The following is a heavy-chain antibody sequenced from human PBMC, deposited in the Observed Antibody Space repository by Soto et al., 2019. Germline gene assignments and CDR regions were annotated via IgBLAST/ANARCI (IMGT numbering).Heavy chain of an antibody. CDR2: IRSKAYGGTT. CDR3: TTLTVGYCSGGSCPNPFDP. J-gene: IGHJ5*02. V-gene: IGHV3-49*03. CDR1: GFTFGDYA. Sequence: HPGGSLRLSCTASGFTFGDYAMSWFRQAPGKGLEWVGFIRSKAYGGTTEYAASVKGRFTISRDDSKSIAYLQMNSLKTEDTAVYYCTTLTVGYCSGGSCPNPFDPWGQGT. D-gene: IGHD2-15*01.